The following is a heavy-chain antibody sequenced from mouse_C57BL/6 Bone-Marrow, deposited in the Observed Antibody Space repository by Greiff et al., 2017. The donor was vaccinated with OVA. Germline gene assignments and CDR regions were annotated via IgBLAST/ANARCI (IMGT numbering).Heavy chain of an antibody. J-gene: IGHJ4*01. CDR1: GFNIKDDD. Sequence: VQLKQSGAELVRPGASVKLSCTASGFNIKDDDMHWVKQRPGQGLEWIGWIDPENGDTEYAAKFKGKATITADKSSSTAYLQLSSLTSEDTAVYYCTAKDYYAMDYWGQGTSVTVSS. CDR2: IDPENGDT. V-gene: IGHV14-4*01. CDR3: TAKDYYAMDY.